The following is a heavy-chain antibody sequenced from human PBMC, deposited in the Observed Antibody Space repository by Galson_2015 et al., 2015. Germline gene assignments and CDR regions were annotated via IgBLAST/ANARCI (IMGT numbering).Heavy chain of an antibody. Sequence: FLRLSCDASGFTSSNYGMHWVRQAPGKGLEWVAVIWYAGSNKYYADSVKGRFTISRDNSKNTLYLEMKSLRAEDTAVYYCELATANYYYYGMDVWGQGTTVTVSS. D-gene: IGHD5-12*01. CDR1: GFTSSNYG. CDR3: ELATANYYYYGMDV. V-gene: IGHV3-33*01. J-gene: IGHJ6*02. CDR2: IWYAGSNK.